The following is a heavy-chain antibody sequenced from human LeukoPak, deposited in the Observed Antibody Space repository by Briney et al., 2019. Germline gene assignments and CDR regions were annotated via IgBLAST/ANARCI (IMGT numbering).Heavy chain of an antibody. D-gene: IGHD3-22*01. CDR3: ARVVGYYDTSAYYGYYFDF. J-gene: IGHJ4*02. CDR1: GYTFTSYD. Sequence: ASVKVSCKDSGYTFTSYDINWVRQATGQGLEWMGGMNPNSGDTDYAQKFQGRVTMTRDTSISTAYMELSSLRSDDTAVYYCARVVGYYDTSAYYGYYFDFWGQGTLVTVSS. CDR2: MNPNSGDT. V-gene: IGHV1-8*01.